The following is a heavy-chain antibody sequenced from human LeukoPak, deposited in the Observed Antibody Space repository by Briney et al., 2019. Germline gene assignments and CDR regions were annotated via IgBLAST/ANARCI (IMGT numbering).Heavy chain of an antibody. V-gene: IGHV3-7*01. CDR2: IKEDGSEK. D-gene: IGHD3-16*01. CDR3: ASGRQLGY. J-gene: IGHJ4*02. Sequence: GGSLRPSCAASGFTFSSYWMSWVRQAPGKGLEWVANIKEDGSEKYYVASVKGRFSISRDNAKNSLYLQMNSLRAEDTAVYYCASGRQLGYWGQGTLVTVSS. CDR1: GFTFSSYW.